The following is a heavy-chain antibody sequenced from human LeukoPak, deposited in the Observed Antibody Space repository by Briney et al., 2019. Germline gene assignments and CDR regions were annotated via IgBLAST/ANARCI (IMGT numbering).Heavy chain of an antibody. J-gene: IGHJ4*02. Sequence: SETLSLTCTVSGYSISSGYYWGWIRQPPGKGLEWIGSIYHSGSTYYNPSLKSRVTISVDTSKNQFSLKLSSVTAADTAVYYCARVRWVDFCFDYWGQGTLVTVSS. CDR3: ARVRWVDFCFDY. D-gene: IGHD3-3*01. CDR2: IYHSGST. CDR1: GYSISSGYY. V-gene: IGHV4-38-2*02.